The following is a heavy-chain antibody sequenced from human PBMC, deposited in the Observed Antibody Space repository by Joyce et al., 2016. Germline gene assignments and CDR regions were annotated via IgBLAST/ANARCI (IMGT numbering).Heavy chain of an antibody. CDR1: GGSMINQY. J-gene: IGHJ3*01. V-gene: IGHV4-59*11. Sequence: QVQMQESGPGLVKPSETLSLTCSVSGGSMINQYLSWIRQPPGKGLEWIGYIYSNGITNSDPSLKSRVAMLVDTSKNQFSLSLSSVTVADTAVYYCARGGPSDAFDVWGQGTMIAVSS. CDR2: IYSNGIT. CDR3: ARGGPSDAFDV.